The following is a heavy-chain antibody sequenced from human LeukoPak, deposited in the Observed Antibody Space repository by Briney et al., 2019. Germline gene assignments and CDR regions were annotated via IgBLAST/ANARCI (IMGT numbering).Heavy chain of an antibody. D-gene: IGHD3-10*01. J-gene: IGHJ4*02. CDR3: ARVLYGSGSYYIDY. CDR1: GFTFSDYY. V-gene: IGHV3-11*01. CDR2: ISSSGSTI. Sequence: KAGGSLRLSCAASGFTFSDYYMSWIRQAPGKGLEWVSYISSSGSTIYHADSVKGRFTISRDNAKNSLYLQMNSLRAEDTAVYYCARVLYGSGSYYIDYWGQGTLVTVSS.